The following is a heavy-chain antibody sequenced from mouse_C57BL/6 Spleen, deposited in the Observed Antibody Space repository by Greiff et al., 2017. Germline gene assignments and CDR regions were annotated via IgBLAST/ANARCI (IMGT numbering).Heavy chain of an antibody. J-gene: IGHJ4*01. CDR2: IYPGDGDT. D-gene: IGHD2-1*01. Sequence: QVQLKQSGAELVKPGASVKISCKASGYAFSSYWMNWVKQRPGKGLEWIGQIYPGDGDTNYNGKFKGKATLTADKSSSTAYMQLSSLTSEDSAVYFCARTTGNRYAMDYWGQGTSVTVSS. CDR3: ARTTGNRYAMDY. CDR1: GYAFSSYW. V-gene: IGHV1-80*01.